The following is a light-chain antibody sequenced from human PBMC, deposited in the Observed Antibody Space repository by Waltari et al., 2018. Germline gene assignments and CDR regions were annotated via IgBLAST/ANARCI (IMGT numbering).Light chain of an antibody. J-gene: IGKJ2*01. V-gene: IGKV1-5*03. CDR2: KAS. CDR3: QQYDSFPYT. Sequence: DIQMTQSPSTLSASIGDRVPFTCRASQSINSWLAWYQQKPGKAPKLLIYKASNLDSGVPSRFSGSGSGTEFTVTISSLQPDDLATYYCQQYDSFPYTFGQGTKLEIK. CDR1: QSINSW.